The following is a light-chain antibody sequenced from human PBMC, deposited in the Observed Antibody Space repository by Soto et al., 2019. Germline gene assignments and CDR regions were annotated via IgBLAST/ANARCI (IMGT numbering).Light chain of an antibody. CDR1: QPITSW. CDR3: QQANSFPST. Sequence: DIQMTQSPSSVSASVGDRVTITCRASQPITSWLAWYQQKPGKAPKLLIYAASSLQSGVPSRFSGSGYGTDFTLTISSLQPEDFATYYCQQANSFPSTFGGGTKVEIK. V-gene: IGKV1D-12*01. CDR2: AAS. J-gene: IGKJ4*01.